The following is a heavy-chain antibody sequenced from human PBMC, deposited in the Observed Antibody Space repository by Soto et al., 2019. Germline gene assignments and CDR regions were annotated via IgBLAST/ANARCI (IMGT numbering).Heavy chain of an antibody. CDR1: GFTFSSYA. Sequence: GGSLRLSCAASGFTFSSYAMHWVRQAPGKGLEWVAVISYDGSNKYYADSVKGRFTISRDNSKNTLYLQMNSLRAEDTAVYYCARDRRITIFGVVIGSCFGYWGQGTLVTVSS. J-gene: IGHJ4*02. CDR3: ARDRRITIFGVVIGSCFGY. V-gene: IGHV3-30-3*01. D-gene: IGHD3-3*01. CDR2: ISYDGSNK.